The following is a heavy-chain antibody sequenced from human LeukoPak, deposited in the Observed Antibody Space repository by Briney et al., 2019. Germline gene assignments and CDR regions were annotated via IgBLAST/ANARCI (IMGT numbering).Heavy chain of an antibody. CDR1: GYTFTSYG. D-gene: IGHD3-3*01. Sequence: ASVKVSCKASGYTFTSYGISWFRQAPGQGLEWMGWISAYNGNTNYAQKLQGRVTMTTDTSTSTAYMELRSLRSDDTAVYYCARLRITIFGVALIFDYWGQGTLVTVSS. CDR2: ISAYNGNT. J-gene: IGHJ4*02. CDR3: ARLRITIFGVALIFDY. V-gene: IGHV1-18*01.